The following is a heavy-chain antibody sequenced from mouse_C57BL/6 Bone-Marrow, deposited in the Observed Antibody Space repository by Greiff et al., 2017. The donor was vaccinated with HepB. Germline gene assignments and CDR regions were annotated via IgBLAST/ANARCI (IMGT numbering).Heavy chain of an antibody. CDR3: EVYGNYDY. D-gene: IGHD2-1*01. Sequence: QVQLKESGPELVKPGASVKISCKASGYAFSSSWMNWVKQRPGKGLEWIGRICPGDGDTNYNGKFKGKATLTADKSSSTAYMQLSSLTSEDSAVYFCEVYGNYDYWGQGTTLTVSS. J-gene: IGHJ2*01. CDR2: ICPGDGDT. V-gene: IGHV1-82*01. CDR1: GYAFSSSW.